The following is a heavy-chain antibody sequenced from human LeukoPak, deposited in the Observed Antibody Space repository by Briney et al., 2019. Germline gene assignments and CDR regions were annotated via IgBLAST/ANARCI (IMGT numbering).Heavy chain of an antibody. D-gene: IGHD1-1*01. CDR3: AREPSRYPIDY. CDR2: IIPIFRTA. Sequence: SVKLSCTASGAPFSSYAIGWVRQAPGHGLEWMGGIIPIFRTAEYAHKFPGRVTITADESTSTANMELSSLRSEDTAVYYCAREPSRYPIDYWGQGTLVTVSS. V-gene: IGHV1-69*01. J-gene: IGHJ4*02. CDR1: GAPFSSYA.